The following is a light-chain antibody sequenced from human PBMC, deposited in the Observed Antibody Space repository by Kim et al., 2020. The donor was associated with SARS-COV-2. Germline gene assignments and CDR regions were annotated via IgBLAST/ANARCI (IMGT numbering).Light chain of an antibody. CDR1: NIGSKS. CDR2: YDS. V-gene: IGLV3-21*04. CDR3: QVWDSSSDWV. J-gene: IGLJ3*02. Sequence: SYELTQRPSVSVAPGKTARITCGGNNIGSKSVHWYQQKPGQAPVLVIYYDSDRPSGIPERFSGSNSGNTATLTISRVEAGDEADYYCQVWDSSSDWVFGGGTKLTVL.